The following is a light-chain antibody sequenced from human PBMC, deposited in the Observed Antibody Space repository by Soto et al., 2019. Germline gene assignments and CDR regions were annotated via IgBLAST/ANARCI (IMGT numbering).Light chain of an antibody. CDR2: DVS. CDR3: QQANSFPIT. J-gene: IGKJ5*01. CDR1: QDITNS. V-gene: IGKV1-33*01. Sequence: DIQVTQSPSSLSASVGDRVTITCQASQDITNSLNWYQHKPGKAPKLLIYDVSSLETGVPSRFSGSGSGTDFTLTIGSLQPEDFATYYCQQANSFPITFGQGTRLEIK.